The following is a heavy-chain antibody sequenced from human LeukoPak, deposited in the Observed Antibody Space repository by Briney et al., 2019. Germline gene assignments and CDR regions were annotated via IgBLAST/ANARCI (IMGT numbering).Heavy chain of an antibody. Sequence: GGSLRLSCAASGFTFSSYGMSWVRQAPGKGLEWVSAISATGGTTYYADSVKGRFTISRDNSKNMLYLQMNSLRAEDTAVYYCARGVRIAVAGNIDYWGQGTLVTVSS. CDR1: GFTFSSYG. V-gene: IGHV3-23*01. J-gene: IGHJ4*02. CDR3: ARGVRIAVAGNIDY. D-gene: IGHD6-19*01. CDR2: ISATGGTT.